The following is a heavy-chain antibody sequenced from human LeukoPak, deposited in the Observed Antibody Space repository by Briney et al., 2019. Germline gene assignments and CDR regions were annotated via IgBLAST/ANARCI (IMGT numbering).Heavy chain of an antibody. Sequence: GGSLRLSCAASGFTFSSYWMSWVRQAPGKGLEWVAVISYDGSNKYYADSVKGRFTISRDNSKNTLYLQMNSLRAEDTAVYYCARDIFSYWGQGTLVTVSS. CDR2: ISYDGSNK. CDR1: GFTFSSYW. V-gene: IGHV3-30-3*01. D-gene: IGHD3-9*01. CDR3: ARDIFSY. J-gene: IGHJ4*02.